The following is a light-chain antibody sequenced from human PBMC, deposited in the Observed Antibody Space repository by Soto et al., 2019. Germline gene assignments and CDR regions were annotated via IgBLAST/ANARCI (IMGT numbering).Light chain of an antibody. V-gene: IGKV1-39*01. CDR1: QSISSY. Sequence: IEVTHSPSSLSASVGDRVTITCRASQSISSYLNWYQQKPGKAPKLLIYAASSLQSGVPSRFSGSGSGTDFTLTISSLQPEDFATYSCQHSSRTPITFAQGTRLEIK. CDR2: AAS. J-gene: IGKJ5*01. CDR3: QHSSRTPIT.